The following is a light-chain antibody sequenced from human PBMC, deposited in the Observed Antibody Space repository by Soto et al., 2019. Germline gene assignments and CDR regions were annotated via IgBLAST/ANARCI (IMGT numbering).Light chain of an antibody. CDR3: QEANNFPIT. CDR2: AAS. V-gene: IGKV1D-12*01. Sequence: DIQMTQSPSSVSASVGDTVTITCRASQGINNWLAWYQQKPGKAPKLRIYAASSLQSGVPSRVSGSRSWTDFTLRISSLQPEDFATYYCQEANNFPITFGGGTKVEIK. CDR1: QGINNW. J-gene: IGKJ4*01.